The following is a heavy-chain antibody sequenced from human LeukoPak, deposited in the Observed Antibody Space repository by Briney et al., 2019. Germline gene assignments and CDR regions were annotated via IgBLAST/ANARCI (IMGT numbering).Heavy chain of an antibody. CDR2: ISSSSAYT. Sequence: GGSLRLSCAASGFAVSSNFMSWVRQAPGKGLEWVSSISSSSAYTYYADSVKGRFTISRDNTKNSLYLQMSSPRAEDTAVYYCAREGYCSITSCHFDYWGQGTLVTVSS. D-gene: IGHD2-2*01. CDR3: AREGYCSITSCHFDY. V-gene: IGHV3-21*01. CDR1: GFAVSSNF. J-gene: IGHJ4*02.